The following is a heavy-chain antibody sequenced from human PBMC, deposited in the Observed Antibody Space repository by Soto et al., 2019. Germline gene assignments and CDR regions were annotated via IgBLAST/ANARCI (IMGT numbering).Heavy chain of an antibody. D-gene: IGHD3-9*01. J-gene: IGHJ4*02. V-gene: IGHV3-23*01. CDR2: ISGSGGST. CDR3: AKGVYCDILTGLYFDY. Sequence: GGSLRLSCAASGFTFSSYAMSWVRQAPGKGLEWVSAISGSGGSTYYADSVKGRFTISRDNSKNTLYLQMNSLRAEDTAVYYCAKGVYCDILTGLYFDYWGQGNLVTVSS. CDR1: GFTFSSYA.